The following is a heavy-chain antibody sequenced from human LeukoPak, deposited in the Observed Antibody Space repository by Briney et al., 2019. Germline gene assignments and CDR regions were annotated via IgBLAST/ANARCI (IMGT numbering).Heavy chain of an antibody. CDR2: ISLTSGYI. D-gene: IGHD2-2*02. J-gene: IGHJ4*02. V-gene: IGHV3-21*01. CDR1: GFTFSSYN. Sequence: PGGSLRLSCAASGFTFSSYNMNWVRQAPGKGLEWVSSISLTSGYIQYADSVKGRFTISRDNAKNSLYLQMNSLRADDTAVYYCARGGHSVPAAILDYWGQGTLVTVSS. CDR3: ARGGHSVPAAILDY.